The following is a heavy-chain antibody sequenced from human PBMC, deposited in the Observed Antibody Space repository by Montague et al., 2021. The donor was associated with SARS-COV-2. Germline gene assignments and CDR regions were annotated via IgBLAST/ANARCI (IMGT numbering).Heavy chain of an antibody. CDR2: IYYGGSST. V-gene: IGHV3-23*03. CDR3: AKDTGGYAYFDY. J-gene: IGHJ4*02. Sequence: SLRLSCAASGFTFSSYAMRWVRQAPGKGLEWVAVIYYGGSSTYYADSVKGRFTISRDNSKNTLYLQMNSLRAEDTAVYYCAKDTGGYAYFDYWGQGTLVTVSS. D-gene: IGHD2-8*02. CDR1: GFTFSSYA.